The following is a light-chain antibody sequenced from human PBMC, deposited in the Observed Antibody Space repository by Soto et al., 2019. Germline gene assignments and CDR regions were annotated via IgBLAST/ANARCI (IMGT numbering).Light chain of an antibody. CDR2: GAS. CDR1: QSVSSNY. Sequence: EIVLTQSPGTLSLSPVERATLSCRASQSVSSNYLAWYQQKPAQAPRLLIYGASSRATGIPDRFSGSGSGTDFTLTISRLEPEDFAVYYCQQYGNSPITFGQGTRLEI. V-gene: IGKV3-20*01. CDR3: QQYGNSPIT. J-gene: IGKJ5*01.